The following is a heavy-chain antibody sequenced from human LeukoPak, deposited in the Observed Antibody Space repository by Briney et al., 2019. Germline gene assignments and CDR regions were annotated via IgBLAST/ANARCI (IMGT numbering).Heavy chain of an antibody. CDR2: IYYSGST. V-gene: IGHV4-39*01. CDR1: GGSISSSSYY. D-gene: IGHD3-16*01. J-gene: IGHJ4*02. Sequence: SETLSLTCTVSGGSISSSSYYWGWIRQPPGKGLEWIGSIYYSGSTYYNPSLKSRVTISVDTSKNQFSLKLSSVTAADTAVYYCARGLARLPPGGYWGQGTLVSVSS. CDR3: ARGLARLPPGGY.